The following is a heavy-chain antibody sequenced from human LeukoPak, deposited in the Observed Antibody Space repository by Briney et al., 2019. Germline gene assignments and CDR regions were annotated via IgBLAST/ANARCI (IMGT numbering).Heavy chain of an antibody. CDR2: MNPNSGNT. J-gene: IGHJ6*02. V-gene: IGHV1-8*01. CDR1: GYTFTSYD. D-gene: IGHD3-3*01. Sequence: ASVKVSCKASGYTFTSYDINWVRQATGQGLEWIGWMNPNSGNTGYAQKFQGRVTMTRNTSISTAYMEVSSLRSEDTAVYYCARGPHYDFWSGYYTFYYGMDVWGQGTTVTVSS. CDR3: ARGPHYDFWSGYYTFYYGMDV.